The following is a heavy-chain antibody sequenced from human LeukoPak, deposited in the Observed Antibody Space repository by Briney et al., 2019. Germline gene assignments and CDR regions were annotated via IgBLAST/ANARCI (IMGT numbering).Heavy chain of an antibody. Sequence: PSETLSLTCTVSGGSISSSSYYWGWIRQPPGKGLEWIGSIYYSGSTYYNPSLKSRVTTSVDTSKNQFSLKLSSVTAADTAVYYCARVSGWNPLQAAHLDYWGQGTLVTVSS. J-gene: IGHJ4*02. CDR2: IYYSGST. CDR3: ARVSGWNPLQAAHLDY. CDR1: GGSISSSSYY. D-gene: IGHD6-19*01. V-gene: IGHV4-39*07.